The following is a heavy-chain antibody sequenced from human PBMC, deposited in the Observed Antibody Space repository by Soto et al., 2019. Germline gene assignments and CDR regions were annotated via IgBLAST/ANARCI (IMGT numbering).Heavy chain of an antibody. CDR3: ARVILTGYYRDYYGMDV. V-gene: IGHV4-31*03. J-gene: IGHJ6*02. CDR2: IYYSGST. CDR1: GGSISSGGYY. D-gene: IGHD3-9*01. Sequence: QVQLQESGPGLVKPSQTLSLTCTVSGGSISSGGYYWSWIRQHPGKGLEWIGYIYYSGSTYYNPSLMSRLTLPVATSKNHFSLKLSSVTAADTAVYYCARVILTGYYRDYYGMDVWGQGTTVTVSS.